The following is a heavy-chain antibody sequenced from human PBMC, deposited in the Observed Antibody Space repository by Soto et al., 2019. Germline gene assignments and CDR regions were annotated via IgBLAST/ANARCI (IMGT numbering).Heavy chain of an antibody. CDR1: GDTFSSHA. D-gene: IGHD1-1*01. CDR3: ARGVEEMATTTAVWSFDL. J-gene: IGHJ2*01. CDR2: IIPFFGTA. Sequence: QVQLVQSGAEVKKPGSSGKVSCKASGDTFSSHAFGWVRQAPGQGLEWMGGIIPFFGTANYAQKFQGRVAITADDSTTTAYMELSSLRSEDTAVYYCARGVEEMATTTAVWSFDLWGRGTLVTVSS. V-gene: IGHV1-69*01.